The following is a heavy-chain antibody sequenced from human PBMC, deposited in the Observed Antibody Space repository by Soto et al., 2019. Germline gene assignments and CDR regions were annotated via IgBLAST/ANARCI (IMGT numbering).Heavy chain of an antibody. CDR1: GGSISSSSYY. D-gene: IGHD3-3*01. Sequence: SETLSLTCTVSGGSISSSSYYWGWIRQPPGKGLEWIGSIYYSGSTYYNPSLKSRVTISVDTSKNQFSLKLSSVTAADTAVYYCARPYDFWSGYRRRGPIGWFDPWGQGTLVTVSS. J-gene: IGHJ5*02. CDR2: IYYSGST. CDR3: ARPYDFWSGYRRRGPIGWFDP. V-gene: IGHV4-39*01.